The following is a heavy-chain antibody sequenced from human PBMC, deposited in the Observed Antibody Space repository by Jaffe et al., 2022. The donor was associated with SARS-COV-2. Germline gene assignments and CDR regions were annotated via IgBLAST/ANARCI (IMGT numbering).Heavy chain of an antibody. CDR3: AKSLPGEQWLVPGY. CDR2: INWNGGST. J-gene: IGHJ4*02. V-gene: IGHV3-20*01. D-gene: IGHD6-19*01. Sequence: EVQLVESGGGVVRPGGSLRLSCAASGFTFADYGMSWVRQAPGKGLEWVSGINWNGGSTGYADSVKGRFTISRDNAKNSLYLEMNSLRAEDTALYHCAKSLPGEQWLVPGYWGQGTLVTVSS. CDR1: GFTFADYG.